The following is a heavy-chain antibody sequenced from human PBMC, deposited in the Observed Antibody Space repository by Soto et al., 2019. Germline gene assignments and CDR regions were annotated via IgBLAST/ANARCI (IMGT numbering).Heavy chain of an antibody. CDR3: ARPRRSGYTDAFDV. CDR2: IYYSGST. Sequence: QVQLQESGPGLVKPSETLSLTCTVSGGSISTYYWSWVRQTPEKGLEWIGYIYYSGSTNYNPTLMSRVTISVHTPTNPFSVKVRSVTAADTAGYYCARPRRSGYTDAFDVWGQGTMVTVSS. J-gene: IGHJ3*01. CDR1: GGSISTYY. D-gene: IGHD6-25*01. V-gene: IGHV4-59*01.